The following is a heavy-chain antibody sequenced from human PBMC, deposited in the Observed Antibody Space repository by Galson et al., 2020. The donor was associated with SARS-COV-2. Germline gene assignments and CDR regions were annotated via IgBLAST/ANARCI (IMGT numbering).Heavy chain of an antibody. Sequence: SETLSLTCAASGYSISSGYYWGWIRQPPGKGLEWTGSIYHSGSTYYNPSLKSRVTISVDTSKNQFSLKLSSVTAADTAVYYCARYDSSGLSGPSGALEIWGQGKMVTVSS. V-gene: IGHV4-38-2*01. CDR2: IYHSGST. CDR1: GYSISSGYY. J-gene: IGHJ3*02. D-gene: IGHD3-22*01. CDR3: ARYDSSGLSGPSGALEI.